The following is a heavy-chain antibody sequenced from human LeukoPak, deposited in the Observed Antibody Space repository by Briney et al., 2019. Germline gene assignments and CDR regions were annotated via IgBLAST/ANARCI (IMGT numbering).Heavy chain of an antibody. CDR3: AKGLYSGSYDGFDS. V-gene: IGHV1-69-2*01. Sequence: ASVKVSCKVSGFKFIDYYMHWVQQAPGKGLEWMGLVDPEDGETRFAEKFQGRVTITADTSTDTAYMELNSLRAEDTAVYYCAKGLYSGSYDGFDSWGQGALVTVSS. CDR1: GFKFIDYY. D-gene: IGHD1-26*01. J-gene: IGHJ4*02. CDR2: VDPEDGET.